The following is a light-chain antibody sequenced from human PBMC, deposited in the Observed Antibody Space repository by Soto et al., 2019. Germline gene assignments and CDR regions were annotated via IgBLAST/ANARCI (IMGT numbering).Light chain of an antibody. CDR2: EVS. J-gene: IGLJ3*02. CDR1: SSDVGGYKY. Sequence: QSALTQPPSASGSPGQSVTISCTGTSSDVGGYKYVSWYQQHPGKAPKLLIYEVSKRPSGVPDRFSGSKSGNTASLTVSGIQAAYEADYYCSSYAGSYTWVFGGGTKLTVL. V-gene: IGLV2-8*01. CDR3: SSYAGSYTWV.